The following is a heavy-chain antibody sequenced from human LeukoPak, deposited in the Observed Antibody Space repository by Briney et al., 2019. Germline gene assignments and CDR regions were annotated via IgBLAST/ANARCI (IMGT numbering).Heavy chain of an antibody. Sequence: GGSLRLSCTASGFTVSSNYMSWDRQAPGKGLEWVSVIYSGGSTYYADSVKGRFTISRHNSKNTLYLQMNSLRAEETAVYYCAREGLDSSGYYSEAVDYWGQGTLVTVSS. V-gene: IGHV3-53*04. J-gene: IGHJ4*02. CDR2: IYSGGST. CDR3: AREGLDSSGYYSEAVDY. CDR1: GFTVSSNY. D-gene: IGHD3-22*01.